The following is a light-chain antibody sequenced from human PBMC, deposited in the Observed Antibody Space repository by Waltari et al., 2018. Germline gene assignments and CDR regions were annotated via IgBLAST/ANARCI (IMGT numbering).Light chain of an antibody. Sequence: DIQMAQSPSTLSASVGDRVTITCRASQSISSWLAWYQQKPGKAPKLLIYKASSLESGVPSRFSGSGSGTEFTLTISSLQPDDFATYYCQQYNSYPYTFGQGTKLEIK. CDR1: QSISSW. J-gene: IGKJ2*01. CDR2: KAS. CDR3: QQYNSYPYT. V-gene: IGKV1-5*03.